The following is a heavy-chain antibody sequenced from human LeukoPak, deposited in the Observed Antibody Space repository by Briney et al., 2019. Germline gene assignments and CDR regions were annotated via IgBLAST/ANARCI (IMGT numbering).Heavy chain of an antibody. CDR1: GFTFSSYA. CDR2: ISGSGGST. J-gene: IGHJ4*02. D-gene: IGHD4-17*01. V-gene: IGHV3-23*01. Sequence: GGSLRLSCAASGFTFSSYAMSWVRQAPGKGLEWVSAISGSGGSTYYADSVKGRFTISRDNAKNSLYLQMNSLRDEDTAVYYCARDGRYGDYVRFDYWGQGTLVTVSS. CDR3: ARDGRYGDYVRFDY.